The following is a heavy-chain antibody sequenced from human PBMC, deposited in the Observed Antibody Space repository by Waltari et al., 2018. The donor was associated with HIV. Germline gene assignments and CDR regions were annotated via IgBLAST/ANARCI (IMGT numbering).Heavy chain of an antibody. CDR1: GGSFSGHY. D-gene: IGHD2-21*02. Sequence: QVQLQQWGAGLLKSSETLSLTCAVYGGSFSGHYWSWIRQPPGKGLEWIGEIHHSGRPNYKPSLKSRVTISVDMSKNQFSLRITSVTAADTAVYYCARNCGGDCYSGYDVFDVWGQGTMVTVSS. CDR2: IHHSGRP. J-gene: IGHJ3*01. V-gene: IGHV4-34*01. CDR3: ARNCGGDCYSGYDVFDV.